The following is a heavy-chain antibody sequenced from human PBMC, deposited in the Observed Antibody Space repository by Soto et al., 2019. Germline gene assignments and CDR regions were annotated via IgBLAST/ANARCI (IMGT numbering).Heavy chain of an antibody. CDR1: GFTFSKYV. Sequence: SLRLSCEASGFTFSKYVMSWVRQAPGKGLEWVSAISRSAGTTYYADSVKGRFTISRDNSKNTLYLQMNSLRADDTAVYFCAKDYSSSYALDYWGQGTLVTVSS. CDR3: AKDYSSSYALDY. J-gene: IGHJ4*02. D-gene: IGHD2-21*01. V-gene: IGHV3-23*01. CDR2: ISRSAGTT.